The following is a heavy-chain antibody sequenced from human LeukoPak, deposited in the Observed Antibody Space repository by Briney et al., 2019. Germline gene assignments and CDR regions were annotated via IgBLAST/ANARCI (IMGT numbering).Heavy chain of an antibody. V-gene: IGHV1-18*01. Sequence: ASVKVSCKASGYTSTNYGISWVRQAPGQGLEWMGWISINRGNTNYAQKFQGRVTMTRDTSISTAYMELSRLRSDDTAVYYCARDPDIVATCLDYWGQGTLVTVSS. CDR1: GYTSTNYG. D-gene: IGHD5-12*01. CDR2: ISINRGNT. CDR3: ARDPDIVATCLDY. J-gene: IGHJ4*02.